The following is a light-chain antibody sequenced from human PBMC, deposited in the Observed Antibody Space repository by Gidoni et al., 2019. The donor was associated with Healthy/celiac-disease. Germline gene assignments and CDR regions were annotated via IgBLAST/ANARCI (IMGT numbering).Light chain of an antibody. CDR3: QQYDNLSSYT. V-gene: IGKV1-33*01. Sequence: DIQMTQSPSSLSESVGDRVTITCQASQDISNYLNWYQQKPGKAPKLLIYDASNLETGVPSRFSGSGSGTDFTFTISSLQPEDIATYYCQQYDNLSSYTFGQGTKLEIK. J-gene: IGKJ2*01. CDR2: DAS. CDR1: QDISNY.